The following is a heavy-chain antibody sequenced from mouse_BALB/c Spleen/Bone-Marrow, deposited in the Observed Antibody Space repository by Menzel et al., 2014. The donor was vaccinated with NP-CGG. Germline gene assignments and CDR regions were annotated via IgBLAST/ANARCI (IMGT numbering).Heavy chain of an antibody. V-gene: IGHV2-2*02. Sequence: QVQLQQSGPGLVQPSQSLSITCTVSGFSLTSYGVHWVRQSPGKGLEWLGVIWSGGSTGYNEAFISRLSIRKDNSKSQVFFKMYSLQANDTAIYYCARKEFDDWGQGTTLTVSS. CDR1: GFSLTSYG. CDR2: IWSGGST. CDR3: ARKEFDD. J-gene: IGHJ2*01.